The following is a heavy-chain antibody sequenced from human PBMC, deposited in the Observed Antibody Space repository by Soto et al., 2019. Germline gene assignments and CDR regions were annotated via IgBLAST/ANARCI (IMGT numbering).Heavy chain of an antibody. CDR1: GFTFSNYA. D-gene: IGHD3-16*01. CDR3: ARAGEYREFDY. J-gene: IGHJ4*02. Sequence: VGSLRLSCAASGFTFSNYAIHWVRQAPGKGLEWVAVISYDGSKKYYADSVKARFTISRDNSKSTLYLQMNSLRVEDTAVYYCARAGEYREFDYWGQGTLVTVSS. V-gene: IGHV3-30-3*01. CDR2: ISYDGSKK.